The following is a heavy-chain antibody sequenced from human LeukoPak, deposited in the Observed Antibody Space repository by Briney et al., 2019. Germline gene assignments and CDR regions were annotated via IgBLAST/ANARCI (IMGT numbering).Heavy chain of an antibody. D-gene: IGHD5-12*01. J-gene: IGHJ4*02. V-gene: IGHV3-23*01. Sequence: GGSLRPSCAASGFTFSSSSISWVRQAPGKGLGWVSAITDAVGSTHYADSVKGRFTISSDNSKNTVYLQMNSLRPEDMAVYYCAKEIFSGLLYIDYWGQGTLVTVSS. CDR3: AKEIFSGLLYIDY. CDR1: GFTFSSSS. CDR2: ITDAVGST.